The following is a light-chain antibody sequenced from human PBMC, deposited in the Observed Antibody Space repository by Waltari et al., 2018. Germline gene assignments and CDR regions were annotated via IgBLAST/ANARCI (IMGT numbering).Light chain of an antibody. CDR3: SSQSSNDVVL. CDR1: SNDVGGYNS. J-gene: IGLJ2*01. CDR2: DVS. Sequence: QSALTQPASVSRSPGHSVTLFCAGTSNDVGGYNSVSWYQEHPGQAPRLIIYDVSDRPSGVSDRFSGSKSGNTASLTISGLQAEDEADYYCSSQSSNDVVLFGGGTKLTVL. V-gene: IGLV2-14*01.